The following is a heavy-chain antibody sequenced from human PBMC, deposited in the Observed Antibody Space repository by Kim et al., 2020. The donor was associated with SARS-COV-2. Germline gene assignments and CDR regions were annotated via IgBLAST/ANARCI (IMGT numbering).Heavy chain of an antibody. Sequence: YAPKFQGRVTITADKSTSTAYMELSSLRSEDTAVYYCARAEEMATSPLDYWGQGTLVTVSS. J-gene: IGHJ4*02. V-gene: IGHV1-69*04. D-gene: IGHD5-12*01. CDR3: ARAEEMATSPLDY.